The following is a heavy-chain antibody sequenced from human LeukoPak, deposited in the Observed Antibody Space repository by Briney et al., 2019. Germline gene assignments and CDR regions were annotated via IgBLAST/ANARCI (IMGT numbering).Heavy chain of an antibody. V-gene: IGHV1-18*01. Sequence: ASVKVSCKASGYTFSDYGITWVRQAPGQGLEYMGWISAYNGTSDYAQSLPARVSMTTDTSTSTAYMELRNLRSDDTAIYYCARDSGATVTYFDYWGQGTLVTVSS. J-gene: IGHJ4*02. CDR3: ARDSGATVTYFDY. D-gene: IGHD4-17*01. CDR1: GYTFSDYG. CDR2: ISAYNGTS.